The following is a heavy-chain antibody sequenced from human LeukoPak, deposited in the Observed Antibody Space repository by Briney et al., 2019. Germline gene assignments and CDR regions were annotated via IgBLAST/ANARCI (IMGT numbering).Heavy chain of an antibody. CDR3: ARGDYWFPPDAFDI. CDR1: GGTFCSYA. CDR2: IIPIFGTA. J-gene: IGHJ3*02. D-gene: IGHD4-17*01. V-gene: IGHV1-69*05. Sequence: SVKVSCKASGGTFCSYAISWVRQAPGQGLEWMGGIIPIFGTANYAQKFQGRVTITTDESTSTAYMELSSLRSEDTAVYYCARGDYWFPPDAFDIWGQGTMVTVSS.